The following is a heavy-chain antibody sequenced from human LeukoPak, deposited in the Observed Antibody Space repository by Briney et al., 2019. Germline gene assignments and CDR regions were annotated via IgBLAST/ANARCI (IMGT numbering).Heavy chain of an antibody. CDR3: ARFGSGSYYKLADV. D-gene: IGHD3-10*01. CDR2: IYYIGST. Sequence: SETLSLTCTVSGGSISGYYWSWIRQPPGKGLEWIGYIYYIGSTYYNPSLKSRVTISVDTSKNQFSLRLSSVTAADTAVNHCARFGSGSYYKLADVWGQGTTVTVSS. J-gene: IGHJ6*02. CDR1: GGSISGYY. V-gene: IGHV4-59*08.